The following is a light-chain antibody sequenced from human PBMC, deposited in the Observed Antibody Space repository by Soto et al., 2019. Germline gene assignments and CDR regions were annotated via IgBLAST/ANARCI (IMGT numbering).Light chain of an antibody. J-gene: IGLJ1*01. V-gene: IGLV1-44*01. CDR1: SSNIGTXS. Sequence: QSVLTQPPSVSGPPGQRVXISCSGSSSNIGTXSVNWYQEVPGTAPKLIIYSNDMRASGVHDRFSGSKSGTSASLDISGLQSEDEADYYCAAWDDSLDGSYVFGIGTKLTVL. CDR2: SND. CDR3: AAWDDSLDGSYV.